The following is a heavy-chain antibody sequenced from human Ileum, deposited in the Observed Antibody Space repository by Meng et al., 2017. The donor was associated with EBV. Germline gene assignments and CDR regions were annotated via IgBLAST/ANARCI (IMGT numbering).Heavy chain of an antibody. Sequence: QVQLQESGPGLVNPSDPLSLPCAVSGYSISTTNWWGWIRQPPGKGLEWIGHIYYSGTTYNNPSLKSRVTMSIDPSKNQFSLKLSSVTAVDTAVYYCARNSESGSYIDYWGLGTLVTVSS. CDR2: IYYSGTT. CDR1: GYSISTTNW. D-gene: IGHD1-26*01. V-gene: IGHV4-28*01. CDR3: ARNSESGSYIDY. J-gene: IGHJ4*02.